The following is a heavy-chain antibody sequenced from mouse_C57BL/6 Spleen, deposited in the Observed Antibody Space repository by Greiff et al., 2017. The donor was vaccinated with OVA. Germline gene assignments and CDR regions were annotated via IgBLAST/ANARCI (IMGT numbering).Heavy chain of an antibody. Sequence: EVQGVESGEGLVKPGGSLKLSCAASGFTFSSYAMSWVRQTPEKRLECVAYISSGGDYIYYADTVKGRFTISRDNARNTLYLQMSSLKSEDTAMYYCTRVQFITTVVRYFDVWGTGTTVTVSS. D-gene: IGHD1-1*01. CDR2: ISSGGDYI. V-gene: IGHV5-9-1*02. CDR1: GFTFSSYA. CDR3: TRVQFITTVVRYFDV. J-gene: IGHJ1*03.